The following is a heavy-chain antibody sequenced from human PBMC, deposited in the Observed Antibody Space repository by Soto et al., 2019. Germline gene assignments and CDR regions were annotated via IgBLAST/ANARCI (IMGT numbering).Heavy chain of an antibody. CDR2: ISGSGGST. CDR1: GFTFSSNA. V-gene: IGHV3-23*01. D-gene: IGHD5-12*01. CDR3: ARGGYSGYDYGMDV. Sequence: ELQLLESGGGLVQPGGSLRLSCTASGFTFSSNAMSWVRQAPGKGLEWVSAISGSGGSTYYADSVKGRFTISRDNSKNTLYLQMKSLRAEDTAVYYCARGGYSGYDYGMDVWGQWTTVTVSS. J-gene: IGHJ6*02.